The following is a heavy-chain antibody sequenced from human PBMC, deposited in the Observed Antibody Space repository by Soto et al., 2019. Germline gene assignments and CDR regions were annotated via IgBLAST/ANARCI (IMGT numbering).Heavy chain of an antibody. V-gene: IGHV3-30-3*01. CDR3: ARDGGYYYDSSGYYSGLDYYYYGMDV. CDR2: ISYDGSNK. CDR1: GFTFSSYA. Sequence: PGGSLRLSCAASGFTFSSYAMHWVRQAPGKGLEWVAVISYDGSNKYYADSVKGRFTLSRDNSKNTLYLQMNSLRAEDTAVYYCARDGGYYYDSSGYYSGLDYYYYGMDVWGQGTTVTVSS. J-gene: IGHJ6*02. D-gene: IGHD3-22*01.